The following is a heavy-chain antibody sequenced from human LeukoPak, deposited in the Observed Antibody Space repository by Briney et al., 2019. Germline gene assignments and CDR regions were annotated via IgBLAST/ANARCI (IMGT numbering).Heavy chain of an antibody. CDR1: GYTFTNYA. V-gene: IGHV1-3*01. Sequence: ASVKVSCKASGYTFTNYAVHWVRQAPGQGLGWLGWINAGNGNTEYSQNFQDRVTITRDTSATTAYMELSSLRSEDTAVYYCARGSYFYGSGSFMGSDYWGQGTLVTVSS. CDR3: ARGSYFYGSGSFMGSDY. CDR2: INAGNGNT. J-gene: IGHJ4*02. D-gene: IGHD3-10*01.